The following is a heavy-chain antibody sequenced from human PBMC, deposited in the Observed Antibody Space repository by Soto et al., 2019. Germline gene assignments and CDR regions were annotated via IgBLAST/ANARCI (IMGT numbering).Heavy chain of an antibody. CDR2: IYWDDDK. D-gene: IGHD6-13*01. J-gene: IGHJ4*02. V-gene: IGHV2-5*02. CDR3: ADRPAAYSSSWTRFDH. CDR1: GFSLSTSGVG. Sequence: QITLKESGPTLVKPTQTLTLTCTFSGFSLSTSGVGVGWIRQPPGKALEWLALIYWDDDKRYSQSLKSRLTITKDTSKNQVVLTMTNMAPVDTATYYCADRPAAYSSSWTRFDHWGQGTLVTVSS.